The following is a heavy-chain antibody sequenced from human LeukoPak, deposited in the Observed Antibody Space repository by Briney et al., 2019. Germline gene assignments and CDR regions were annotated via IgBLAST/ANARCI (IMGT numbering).Heavy chain of an antibody. J-gene: IGHJ4*02. CDR2: ISSSGSTI. CDR3: ASLDSSGYHPFDY. Sequence: PGGSLRLSCAASGFTFSSYEMNWVRQAPGKGLEWVSYISSSGSTIYYADSVKGRFTISRDNAKNSLYLQMNSLRAEDTAVYYCASLDSSGYHPFDYWGQGTLVTVSS. CDR1: GFTFSSYE. D-gene: IGHD3-22*01. V-gene: IGHV3-48*03.